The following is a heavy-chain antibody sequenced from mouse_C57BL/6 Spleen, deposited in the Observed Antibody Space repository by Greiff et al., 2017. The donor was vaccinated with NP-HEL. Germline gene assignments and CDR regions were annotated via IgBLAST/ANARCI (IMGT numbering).Heavy chain of an antibody. J-gene: IGHJ2*01. CDR1: GYTFTSYW. CDR3: ARERTTVVDY. D-gene: IGHD1-1*01. V-gene: IGHV1-64*01. Sequence: QVQLKQPGAELVKPGASVKLSCKASGYTFTSYWMHWVKQRPGQGLEWIGMIHPNSGSTNYNEKFKSKATLTVDKSSSTAYMQLSSLTSEDSAVYYCARERTTVVDYWGQGTTLTVSS. CDR2: IHPNSGST.